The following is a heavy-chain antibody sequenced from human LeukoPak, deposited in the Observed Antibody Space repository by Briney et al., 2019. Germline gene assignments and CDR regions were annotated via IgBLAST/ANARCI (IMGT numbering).Heavy chain of an antibody. CDR3: ARHQQWPLYNWFDP. CDR2: IYPGDSDT. CDR1: GYSFTSYW. J-gene: IGHJ5*02. Sequence: HGESLKISCKGSGYSFTSYWIGWVRQMPGKGLEWRGIIYPGDSDTRDSPSFQGQVTISADKSISTAYLQWSSLKASDTAMYYCARHQQWPLYNWFDPWGQGTLVTVSS. D-gene: IGHD6-19*01. V-gene: IGHV5-51*01.